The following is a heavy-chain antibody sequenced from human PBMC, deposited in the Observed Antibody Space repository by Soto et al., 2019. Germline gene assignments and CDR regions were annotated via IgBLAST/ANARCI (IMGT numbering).Heavy chain of an antibody. J-gene: IGHJ6*02. D-gene: IGHD2-15*01. CDR1: LFTFSSYS. Sequence: LXLSCAASLFTFSSYSMSWVRQAPWKGLEWVSAISGSGGSTYYADSVKGRFTISRDNSKNTLYLQMNSLRAEDTAVYYCAKVRGYCSGGSCLDYYYGMDVWGQGTTVTVYS. CDR2: ISGSGGST. CDR3: AKVRGYCSGGSCLDYYYGMDV. V-gene: IGHV3-23*01.